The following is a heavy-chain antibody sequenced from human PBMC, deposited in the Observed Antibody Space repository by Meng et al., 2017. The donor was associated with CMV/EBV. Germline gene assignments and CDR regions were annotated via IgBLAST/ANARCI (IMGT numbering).Heavy chain of an antibody. V-gene: IGHV3-21*01. CDR3: ARELVVVVPAATPYYYYGMDV. CDR2: ISSSSSYI. D-gene: IGHD2-2*01. J-gene: IGHJ6*02. CDR1: GFTFSSYS. Sequence: GGSLRLSCAASGFTFSSYSMNWVRQAPGKGLEWVSSISSSSSYIYYADSVKGRFTISRDNAKNSLYLQMNGLRAEDTAVYYCARELVVVVPAATPYYYYGMDVWGQGTTVTVSS.